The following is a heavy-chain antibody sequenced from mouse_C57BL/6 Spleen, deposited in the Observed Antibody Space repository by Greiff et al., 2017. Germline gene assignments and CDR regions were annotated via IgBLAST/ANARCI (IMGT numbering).Heavy chain of an antibody. Sequence: QVQLKESGPELVKPGASVKISCKASGYAFSSSWMNWVKQRPGKGLEWIGRIYPGDGDTNYDGKFKGKATLTADKSSSTAYMQLSSLTSEDSAVYFCARKGNLYAMDYWGQGTSVTVSS. CDR3: ARKGNLYAMDY. V-gene: IGHV1-82*01. J-gene: IGHJ4*01. CDR2: IYPGDGDT. CDR1: GYAFSSSW.